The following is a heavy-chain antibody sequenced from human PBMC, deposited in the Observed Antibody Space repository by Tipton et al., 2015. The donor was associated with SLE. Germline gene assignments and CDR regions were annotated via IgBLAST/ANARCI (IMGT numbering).Heavy chain of an antibody. Sequence: SLRLSCVASGFSFSSYEMSWVRQAPGKGLEWISYIGGSVSGESYADSVKGRFTISRDNAKNSLYLQMNSLRAEDTAVYYCARDGGGKHTPNAYDFWGQGTLVTVST. D-gene: IGHD1-1*01. V-gene: IGHV3-48*03. CDR2: IGGSVSGE. CDR1: GFSFSSYE. CDR3: ARDGGGKHTPNAYDF. J-gene: IGHJ4*02.